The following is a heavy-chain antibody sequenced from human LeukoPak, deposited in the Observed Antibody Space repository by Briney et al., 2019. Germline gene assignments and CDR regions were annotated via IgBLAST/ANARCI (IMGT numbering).Heavy chain of an antibody. CDR1: GYSFNIYW. V-gene: IGHV5-51*01. D-gene: IGHD3-22*01. CDR3: ARGYYYFDY. Sequence: GESLKISCKASGYSFNIYWIGWVRQMPGKGLEWMGIIHPGDSHSKYNPSFQGQVTISADKSINTVYLQWSSLKASDTAMYYCARGYYYFDYWGQGTLVTVSS. CDR2: IHPGDSHS. J-gene: IGHJ4*02.